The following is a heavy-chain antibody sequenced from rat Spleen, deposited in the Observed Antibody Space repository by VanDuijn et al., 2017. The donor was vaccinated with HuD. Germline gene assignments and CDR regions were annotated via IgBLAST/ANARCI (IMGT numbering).Heavy chain of an antibody. Sequence: EVQLVESGGGLVQPGRSMKLSCAASGFTFSNYYMAWVRQAPRKGLDWVATINYDGRGTYYRGSVTGRFTISRDNAKSTLYLQMDSLRSEDTATYYCARHYYSVALFDYWGQGVMVTVSS. D-gene: IGHD1-1*01. V-gene: IGHV5-7*01. CDR2: INYDGRGT. J-gene: IGHJ2*01. CDR1: GFTFSNYY. CDR3: ARHYYSVALFDY.